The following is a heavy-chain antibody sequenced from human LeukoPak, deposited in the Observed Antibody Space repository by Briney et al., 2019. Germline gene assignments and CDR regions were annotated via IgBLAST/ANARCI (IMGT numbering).Heavy chain of an antibody. Sequence: PSETLSLTCSVSGGSLSTYYWTWARQPPGKGLMGLGFIHQSGSTEYNPSLKSRVTMSLDTSRNQFSLKMSTVTAADTAVYYCSREQYTSGGSGWFGMDVWGQGTTVTVSS. D-gene: IGHD6-19*01. CDR3: SREQYTSGGSGWFGMDV. V-gene: IGHV4-59*12. J-gene: IGHJ6*02. CDR2: IHQSGST. CDR1: GGSLSTYY.